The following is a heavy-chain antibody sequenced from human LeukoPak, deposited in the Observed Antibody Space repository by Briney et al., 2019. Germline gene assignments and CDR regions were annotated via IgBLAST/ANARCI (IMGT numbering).Heavy chain of an antibody. D-gene: IGHD2-21*02. CDR1: GYTFTSYD. Sequence: ASVKVSCKASGYTFTSYDINWVRQATGQGLEWMGRMNPNSGNTGYAQKFQGRVTMTRNTSISTAYMELSSLRSGGTAVYYCARGVWSCGVDCYYPYWGQGTLVTVSS. J-gene: IGHJ4*02. CDR3: ARGVWSCGVDCYYPY. V-gene: IGHV1-8*01. CDR2: MNPNSGNT.